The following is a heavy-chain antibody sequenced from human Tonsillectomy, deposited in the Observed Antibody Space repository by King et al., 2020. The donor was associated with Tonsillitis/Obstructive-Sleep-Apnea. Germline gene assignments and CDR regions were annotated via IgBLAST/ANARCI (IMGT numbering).Heavy chain of an antibody. V-gene: IGHV4-59*08. Sequence: QLQESGPGLVKPSGTLSLTCTVSGGSISSYYWSWIRQPPGKGLEWIGYIYYSGITNYNPSLKSRVTISVDTSKNQFTLKLSSVTAADTAVYYCARQYNVYNWFDPWGQGTLVTVSS. CDR1: GGSISSYY. J-gene: IGHJ5*02. D-gene: IGHD1-14*01. CDR2: IYYSGIT. CDR3: ARQYNVYNWFDP.